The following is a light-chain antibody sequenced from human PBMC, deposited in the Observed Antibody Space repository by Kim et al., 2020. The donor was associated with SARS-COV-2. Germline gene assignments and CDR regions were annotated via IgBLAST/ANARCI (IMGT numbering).Light chain of an antibody. CDR3: PVWDRSIYPVL. V-gene: IGLV3-21*04. Sequence: SYELTQPPSMSVAPGKTATITCGGNNIGSENVHWYQQQPGQAPVLVIHYDDGRPSGIPDRFSGSQSGNTATLTISMVEAGDEADYYCPVWDRSIYPVLFG. J-gene: IGLJ2*01. CDR2: YDD. CDR1: NIGSEN.